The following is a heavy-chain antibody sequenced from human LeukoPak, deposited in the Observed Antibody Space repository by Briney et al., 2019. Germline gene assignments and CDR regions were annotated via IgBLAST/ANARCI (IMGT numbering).Heavy chain of an antibody. CDR2: IYYSGST. CDR1: GVSISSGGYY. V-gene: IGHV4-31*03. D-gene: IGHD3-22*01. CDR3: ARRTDRRDSSGYFFDY. J-gene: IGHJ4*02. Sequence: PAETLSLTCTVSGVSISSGGYYWRWIRQHPGKGLEWIGYIYYSGSTYYNPSLKSRVTISVDTSKNQFSLKLSSVTAADTAVYYCARRTDRRDSSGYFFDYWGQGTLVTVSS.